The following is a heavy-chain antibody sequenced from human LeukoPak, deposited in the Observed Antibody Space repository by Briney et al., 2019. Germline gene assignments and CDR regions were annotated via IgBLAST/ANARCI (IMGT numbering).Heavy chain of an antibody. V-gene: IGHV3-74*01. CDR3: ARVYSGTYYWDLDF. J-gene: IGHJ4*02. Sequence: GGSLRLSCAASGVTFSDYWMHWVRQAPGKGLVWVSRINSDGSSTSYADSVKGRFTISRDNAKNTLYLQMNSIRAEDTAPYYYARVYSGTYYWDLDFWGQGTLVSVSS. CDR2: INSDGSST. CDR1: GVTFSDYW. D-gene: IGHD1-26*01.